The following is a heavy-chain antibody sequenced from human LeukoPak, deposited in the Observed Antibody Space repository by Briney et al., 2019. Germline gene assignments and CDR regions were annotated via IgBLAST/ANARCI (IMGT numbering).Heavy chain of an antibody. CDR3: ARDPHGNNGEVSSGHFDY. V-gene: IGHV3-23*01. CDR1: GFTFSSYA. Sequence: SGGSLRLSCAASGFTFSSYAMSWVRQAPGKGLEWVSAISGSGGSTYYADSVKGRSTISRDNSKNTLYLQMNSLRSEDTAVYYCARDPHGNNGEVSSGHFDYWGQGTLVTVSS. J-gene: IGHJ4*02. D-gene: IGHD3-10*01. CDR2: ISGSGGST.